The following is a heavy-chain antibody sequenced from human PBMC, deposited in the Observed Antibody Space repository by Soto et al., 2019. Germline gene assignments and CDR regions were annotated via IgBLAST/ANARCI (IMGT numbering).Heavy chain of an antibody. J-gene: IGHJ4*02. CDR1: GFTFSTFD. CDR3: VKGAWLDY. CDR2: IRGSSGST. V-gene: IGHV3-23*01. Sequence: EVQLLESGGGLIQPGGSLILSCAASGFTFSTFDMTWVRQTPGKGLEWVSLIRGSSGSTYYADSVKGRFTISKDNSKNTLYLQMNSLRAEDTAVYFCVKGAWLDYWGQGNMVTVSS.